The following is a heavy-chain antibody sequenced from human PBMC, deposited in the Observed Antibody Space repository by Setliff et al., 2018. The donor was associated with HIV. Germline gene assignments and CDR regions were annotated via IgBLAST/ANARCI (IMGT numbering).Heavy chain of an antibody. CDR3: ARLIIAAGGTRLDS. CDR2: INPTGSA. V-gene: IGHV4-34*01. Sequence: PSETLSLTCAVYGGSLSDYYWSWFRLPPGKGLEWIGEINPTGSANYNPSLKGRVTISTDPSKRQFSLRLTSVTAADTAIYYCARLIIAAGGTRLDSWGLGTLVTVSS. CDR1: GGSLSDYY. D-gene: IGHD6-13*01. J-gene: IGHJ5*01.